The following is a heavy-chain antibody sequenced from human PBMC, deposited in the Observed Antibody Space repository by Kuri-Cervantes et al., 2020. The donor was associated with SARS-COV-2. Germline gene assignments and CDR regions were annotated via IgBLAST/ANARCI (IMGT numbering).Heavy chain of an antibody. CDR1: GFTFSSYA. CDR3: AKDQGDSYGISYFDY. CDR2: ISYDGSNK. Sequence: GGSLRPSFAASGFTFSSYARHWVRQAPGKGLEWVAVISYDGSNKYSADSVKGRFTISRDNSKNTLYLQMNSLTAEDTAVYYCAKDQGDSYGISYFDYWGQGTLVTVSS. D-gene: IGHD5-18*01. V-gene: IGHV3-30-3*01. J-gene: IGHJ4*02.